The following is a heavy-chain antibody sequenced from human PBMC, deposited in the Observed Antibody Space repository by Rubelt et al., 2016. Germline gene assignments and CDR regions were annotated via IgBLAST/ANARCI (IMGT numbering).Heavy chain of an antibody. J-gene: IGHJ2*01. CDR1: SRSG. V-gene: IGHV3-33*01. D-gene: IGHD3-10*01. CDR3: ARVEGIFDGYDLGRYFDL. Sequence: SRSGMHWVRQAPGKGLEWVAVIWYDGTNKYYGDSVKGRFTISRDDSKNTLDLQMNSLRVEDTAVYYCARVEGIFDGYDLGRYFDLWGRGTLVTVSS. CDR2: IWYDGTNK.